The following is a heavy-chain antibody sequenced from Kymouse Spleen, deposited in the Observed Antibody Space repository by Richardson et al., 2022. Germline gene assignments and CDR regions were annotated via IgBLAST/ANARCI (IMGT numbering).Heavy chain of an antibody. J-gene: IGHJ4*02. CDR1: GGSFSGYY. CDR3: ARPAGVREIFFDY. Sequence: QVQLQQWGAGLLKPSETLSLTCAVYGGSFSGYYWSWIRQPPGKGLEWIGEINHSGSTNYNPSLKSRVTISVDTSKNQFSLKLSSVTAADTAVYYCARPAGVREIFFDYWGQGTLVTVSS. V-gene: IGHV4-34*01. CDR2: INHSGST. D-gene: IGHD3-3*01.